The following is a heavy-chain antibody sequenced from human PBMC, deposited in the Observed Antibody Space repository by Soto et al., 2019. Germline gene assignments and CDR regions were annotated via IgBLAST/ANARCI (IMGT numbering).Heavy chain of an antibody. CDR2: VSAYNGNT. Sequence: QVQLVQSGAEVKKPGASVKVSCKASGYTFTSYGISWVRQAPGQGLEWMGWVSAYNGNTHYAQKFQNRVTMTTDTSTSTAYTELRRLRPDDRATYYCARDIGRNYFDNWGQGTLVTVSS. J-gene: IGHJ4*02. D-gene: IGHD2-15*01. CDR1: GYTFTSYG. V-gene: IGHV1-18*01. CDR3: ARDIGRNYFDN.